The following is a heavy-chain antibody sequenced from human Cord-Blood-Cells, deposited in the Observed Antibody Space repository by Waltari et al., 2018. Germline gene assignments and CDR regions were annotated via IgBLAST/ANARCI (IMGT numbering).Heavy chain of an antibody. CDR1: GFTFSSYA. CDR3: ARDMRSGMDV. D-gene: IGHD3-16*01. Sequence: QVQLVESGGGVVQPGRSLRLSCAASGFTFSSYAMHWVRQAPGKGLEWVAVISYDGSNKYYADSVKGRFTISRDNSKNTLYLQMNSLRAEDTAVYYCARDMRSGMDVWGQGTTVTVSS. CDR2: ISYDGSNK. V-gene: IGHV3-30-3*01. J-gene: IGHJ6*02.